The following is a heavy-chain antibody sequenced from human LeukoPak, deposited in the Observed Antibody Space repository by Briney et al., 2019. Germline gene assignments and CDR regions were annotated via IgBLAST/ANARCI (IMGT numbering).Heavy chain of an antibody. CDR1: GGSISSSSYY. J-gene: IGHJ4*02. D-gene: IGHD3-22*01. Sequence: SETLSLTCTVSGGSISSSSYYWGWIRQPPGKGLEWIGSIYYSGSTYYNPSLKSRVTISVDTSKNQFSLKLSSVTAADTAVYYCARGTSDSSGYYWNYWGQGTLVTVSS. CDR3: ARGTSDSSGYYWNY. CDR2: IYYSGST. V-gene: IGHV4-39*07.